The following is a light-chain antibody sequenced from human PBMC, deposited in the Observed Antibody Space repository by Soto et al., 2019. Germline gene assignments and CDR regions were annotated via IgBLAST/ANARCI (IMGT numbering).Light chain of an antibody. CDR2: KAS. CDR1: QSISSW. V-gene: IGKV1-5*03. J-gene: IGKJ1*01. CDR3: QQYNSYSWT. Sequence: DIQMTQSPSTLSASVGDRVTITCRASQSISSWLAWYQQKPGKAPKLLIYKASSLESGVPSRFSGSGSGTEFTLTISSLQYYDFAPSYCQQYNSYSWTVGQGTKVEIK.